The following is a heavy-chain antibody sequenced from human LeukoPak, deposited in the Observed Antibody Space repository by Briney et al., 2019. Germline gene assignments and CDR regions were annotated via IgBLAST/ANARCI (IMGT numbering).Heavy chain of an antibody. CDR2: IIPSSGST. CDR1: GYTFTSYG. CDR3: ARSDYNDYRGLGF. V-gene: IGHV1-46*01. Sequence: ASVKVSCKASGYTFTSYGINWVRQAPGQGLGWMGIIIPSSGSTTYAQKFQGRVTMTRDTSTSTVYMELSSLTSDDTAVYFCARSDYNDYRGLGFWGQGTLVTVSS. J-gene: IGHJ4*02. D-gene: IGHD4-11*01.